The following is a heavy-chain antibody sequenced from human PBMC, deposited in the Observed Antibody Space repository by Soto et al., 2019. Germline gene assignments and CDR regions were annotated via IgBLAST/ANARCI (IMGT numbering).Heavy chain of an antibody. J-gene: IGHJ4*02. Sequence: QITLKEPGPPLVKPTQPLTLTCTFSGFSLSTTGVGVGWIRHPPGKALDWLALIYWEDDKRYSPSLNRSRTITKDTSKNQVVLTMTNMDTRDTATYDCVHANPVTTGSDYLGQGTLVTVSS. CDR2: IYWEDDK. D-gene: IGHD4-17*01. CDR1: GFSLSTTGVG. V-gene: IGHV2-5*02. CDR3: VHANPVTTGSDY.